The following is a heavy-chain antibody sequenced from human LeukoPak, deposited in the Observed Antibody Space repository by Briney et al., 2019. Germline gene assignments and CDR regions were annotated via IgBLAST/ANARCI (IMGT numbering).Heavy chain of an antibody. CDR3: ARGRVGATPFDY. CDR1: GGSFSGYY. J-gene: IGHJ4*02. CDR2: INHSGST. Sequence: PSETLSLTGAVYGGSFSGYYWSWIRQPPGKGLEWIGEINHSGSTNYNPSLKSRVTISVDTSKNQFSLKLSSVTAADTAVYYCARGRVGATPFDYWGQGTLVTVSS. V-gene: IGHV4-34*01. D-gene: IGHD1-26*01.